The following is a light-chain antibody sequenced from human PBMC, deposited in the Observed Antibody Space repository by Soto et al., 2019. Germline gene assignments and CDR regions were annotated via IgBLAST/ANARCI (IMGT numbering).Light chain of an antibody. V-gene: IGKV1-39*01. CDR3: QQSYSSPTT. J-gene: IGKJ2*01. CDR2: AAS. Sequence: DVQMTQSPSSLSASVGDRITITCRASQNISTYLNWYQQKPGRGPNLLIYAASSLQSGVPSRFSGSVSGTDFTITIHSLQPEDFATYFCQQSYSSPTTFGQGTKLEIK. CDR1: QNISTY.